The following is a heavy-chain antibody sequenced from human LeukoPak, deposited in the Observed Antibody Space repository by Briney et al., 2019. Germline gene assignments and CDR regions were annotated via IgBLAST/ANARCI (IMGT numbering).Heavy chain of an antibody. V-gene: IGHV3-21*01. J-gene: IGHJ5*02. CDR1: GFTFSSDS. D-gene: IGHD4-17*01. CDR2: ISSSSSYI. CDR3: ARLTVTTFSDWFDP. Sequence: PGVSLRLSCAASGFTFSSDSMNWVRQAPGKGLEWVSSISSSSSYIYYADSVKGRFTISRDNAKNSLYLQMNSLRAEDTAVYYCARLTVTTFSDWFDPWGQGTLVTVSS.